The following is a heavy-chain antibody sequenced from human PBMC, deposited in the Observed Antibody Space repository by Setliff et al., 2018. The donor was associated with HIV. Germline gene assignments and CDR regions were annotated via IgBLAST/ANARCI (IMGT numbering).Heavy chain of an antibody. V-gene: IGHV4-38-2*02. CDR1: GYSISSGFY. J-gene: IGHJ3*02. CDR3: AREPRTTMIRNAFDI. D-gene: IGHD3-22*01. Sequence: NPSETLSLTCTVSGYSISSGFYWGWIRQPPGKGLEWIGNIYNSGSTYYNPSLKSRVTISVDTSKNQFSLKLSSVTAADTAVYYCAREPRTTMIRNAFDIWGQGTMVTVS. CDR2: IYNSGST.